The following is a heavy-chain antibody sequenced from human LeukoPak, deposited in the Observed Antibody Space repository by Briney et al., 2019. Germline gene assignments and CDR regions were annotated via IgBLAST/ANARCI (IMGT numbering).Heavy chain of an antibody. D-gene: IGHD3-22*01. CDR1: GFTVSSNY. J-gene: IGHJ4*02. CDR2: IYSGGST. Sequence: GGSLRLSCAASGFTVSSNYMSWVRQAPGKGLEWVSVIYSGGSTYYADSVKGRFTISRDNSKNTLYLQMNSLRAEDTAVYYCARDLAYYDSPGDYWGQGTLVTVSS. CDR3: ARDLAYYDSPGDY. V-gene: IGHV3-66*01.